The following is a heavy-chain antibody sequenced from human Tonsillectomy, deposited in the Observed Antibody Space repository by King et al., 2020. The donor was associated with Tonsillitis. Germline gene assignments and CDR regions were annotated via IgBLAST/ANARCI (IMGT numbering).Heavy chain of an antibody. Sequence: ITLKESGPTLVKPTQTLTLTCTLSGFSVSSSGVGVGWIRQPPGKTLEWLALIYWDDDKRYSPSLKNRLTISKDTSKNQVVLTMINMDPVDTATYFCAHRRYSSSWFFDCWGQGTLVTVSS. V-gene: IGHV2-5*02. CDR3: AHRRYSSSWFFDC. CDR1: GFSVSSSGVG. J-gene: IGHJ4*02. D-gene: IGHD6-13*01. CDR2: IYWDDDK.